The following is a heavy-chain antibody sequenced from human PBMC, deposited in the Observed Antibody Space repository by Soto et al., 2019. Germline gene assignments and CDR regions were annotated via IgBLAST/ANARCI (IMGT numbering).Heavy chain of an antibody. Sequence: QLQLQESGPGLVKPSETLSVTCTVSGGSISSSTYYWGWIRQPPGKGLEWIGSIYLRGSTYYNPSLKSRVTVSVDTSKRQFSVKLTSVTAAYTALYYCAIEILTGYYPAEWFDSWGQVFLLTVSS. CDR3: AIEILTGYYPAEWFDS. CDR1: GGSISSSTYY. J-gene: IGHJ5*01. V-gene: IGHV4-39*01. D-gene: IGHD3-9*01. CDR2: IYLRGST.